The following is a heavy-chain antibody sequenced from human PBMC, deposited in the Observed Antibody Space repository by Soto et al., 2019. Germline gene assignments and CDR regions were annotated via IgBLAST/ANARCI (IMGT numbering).Heavy chain of an antibody. Sequence: QVHLQQWGAGLLKPSETLSLTCGVYGGSFGTSHWAWIRQSPEKGLEWIGEINHNGDSNYNPSLKMRVTISLDMSENQLSLKLTPVAAADTAVYYCARVTRFPDAFDIWGQGTPVIVSS. CDR3: ARVTRFPDAFDI. V-gene: IGHV4-34*01. CDR1: GGSFGTSH. J-gene: IGHJ3*02. CDR2: INHNGDS.